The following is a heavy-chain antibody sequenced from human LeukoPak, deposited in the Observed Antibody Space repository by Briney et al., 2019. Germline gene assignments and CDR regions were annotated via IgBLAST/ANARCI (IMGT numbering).Heavy chain of an antibody. D-gene: IGHD3-10*01. V-gene: IGHV4-39*01. CDR2: IYYTGST. J-gene: IGHJ4*02. Sequence: SETLSLTCTVSVGSISSSSYYWGWIRQPPGKGLEWIGSIYYTGSTYYNPSLKSRVTISVDTSKNQFSLKLTSVTAADTAVYYCARGSGSSAGFDFWGQRTLVTVSS. CDR1: VGSISSSSYY. CDR3: ARGSGSSAGFDF.